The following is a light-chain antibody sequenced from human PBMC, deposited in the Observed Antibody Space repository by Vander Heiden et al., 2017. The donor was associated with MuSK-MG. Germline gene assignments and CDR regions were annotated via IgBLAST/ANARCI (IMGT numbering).Light chain of an antibody. CDR3: QQDADWPRT. Sequence: EICMTQSPATLSVSPGRRATLSCRASQSVSSNLAWYQQKPGQAPRLLIHGASTRATGIPARFSGSGSGTEFTLTISSLQSEDFAVYYCQQDADWPRTFGQGTRLEMK. J-gene: IGKJ5*01. CDR2: GAS. V-gene: IGKV3-15*01. CDR1: QSVSSN.